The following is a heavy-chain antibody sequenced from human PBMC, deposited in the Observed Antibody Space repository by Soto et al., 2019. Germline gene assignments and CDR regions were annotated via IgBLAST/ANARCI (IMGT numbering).Heavy chain of an antibody. Sequence: ASAKASCKASGYTFTSYDINWLRQATGQGLEWMGWMNPNSGNTGYAQKFQGRVTMTRNTSISTAYMELSSLRSEDTAVYYCARGSGAALGDFDIWGQGTMVTVSS. D-gene: IGHD2-15*01. V-gene: IGHV1-8*01. J-gene: IGHJ3*02. CDR2: MNPNSGNT. CDR3: ARGSGAALGDFDI. CDR1: GYTFTSYD.